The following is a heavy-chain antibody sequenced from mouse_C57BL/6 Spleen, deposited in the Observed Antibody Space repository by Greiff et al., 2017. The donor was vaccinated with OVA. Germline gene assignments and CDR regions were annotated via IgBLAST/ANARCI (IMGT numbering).Heavy chain of an antibody. CDR2: ISDGGSYT. D-gene: IGHD1-1*01. CDR1: GFTFSSYA. CDR3: ARDYYGSSYGPAWFAY. V-gene: IGHV5-4*01. J-gene: IGHJ3*01. Sequence: EVQLVESGGGLVKPGGSLKLSCAASGFTFSSYAMSWVRQTPDKRLEWVATISDGGSYTYYPDNVKGRFTISRDNAKNNLYLQMSHLKSEDTAMYYCARDYYGSSYGPAWFAYWGQGTLVTVS.